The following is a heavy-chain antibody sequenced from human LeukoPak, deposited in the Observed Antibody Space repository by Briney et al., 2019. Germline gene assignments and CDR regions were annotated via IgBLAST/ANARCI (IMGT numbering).Heavy chain of an antibody. J-gene: IGHJ4*02. D-gene: IGHD6-19*01. V-gene: IGHV3-33*01. CDR2: IWYDGSNK. Sequence: PGGSLRLSCAASGFTFSSYGMHWVRQAPGKGLEWVAVIWYDGSNKYYADSVKGRFTISRDNSKNTLYLQMNSLRAEDTAVCYCARDRGSSGWYSSAYWGQGTLVTVSS. CDR3: ARDRGSSGWYSSAY. CDR1: GFTFSSYG.